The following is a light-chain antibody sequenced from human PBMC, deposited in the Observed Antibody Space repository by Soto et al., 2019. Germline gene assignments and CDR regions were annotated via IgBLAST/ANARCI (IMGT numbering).Light chain of an antibody. CDR2: GNS. Sequence: QSVLTQPPSVSGAPGQRVTISCTESSSNIGAGYDVHWYQQLPGTAPKLLIYGNSNRPSGVPDRFSGSKSGTSASLAITGLQAEDEADYYCQSYDSSLSGWVFGGGTQLTAL. CDR3: QSYDSSLSGWV. CDR1: SSNIGAGYD. J-gene: IGLJ3*02. V-gene: IGLV1-40*01.